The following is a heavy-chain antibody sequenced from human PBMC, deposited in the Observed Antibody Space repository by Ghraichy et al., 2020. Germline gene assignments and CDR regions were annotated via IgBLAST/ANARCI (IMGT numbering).Heavy chain of an antibody. CDR2: IYYSGST. J-gene: IGHJ4*02. CDR1: GGSISSYY. D-gene: IGHD2-2*01. Sequence: SETQSLTCTVSGGSISSYYWSWIRQPPGKGLEWIGYIYYSGSTNYNPSLKSRVTISVDTSKNQFSLKLSSVTAADTAVYYCASFSGYCSSTSCYGGFDYWGQGTLVTVSS. V-gene: IGHV4-59*01. CDR3: ASFSGYCSSTSCYGGFDY.